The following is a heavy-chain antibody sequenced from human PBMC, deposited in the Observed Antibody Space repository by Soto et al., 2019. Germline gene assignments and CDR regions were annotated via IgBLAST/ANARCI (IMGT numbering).Heavy chain of an antibody. CDR2: IYYSGST. J-gene: IGHJ5*02. CDR3: ARVVVVPAAMFQVRLVRFDP. V-gene: IGHV4-59*08. D-gene: IGHD2-2*01. CDR1: GGSISSYY. Sequence: SETLSLTCTVSGGSISSYYWSWIRQPPGKGLEWIGYIYYSGSTNYNPSLKSRVTISVDTSKNQFSLKLSSVTAADTAVYYCARVVVVPAAMFQVRLVRFDPWGQGTLVTVSS.